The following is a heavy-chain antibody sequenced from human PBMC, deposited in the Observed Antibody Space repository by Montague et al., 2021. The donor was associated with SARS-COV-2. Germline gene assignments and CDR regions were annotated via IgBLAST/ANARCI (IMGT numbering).Heavy chain of an antibody. J-gene: IGHJ5*02. CDR2: IYTSGST. D-gene: IGHD2-2*01. CDR3: ARDVGVPLAPPYSWFDP. CDR1: GGSVSSYY. V-gene: IGHV4-4*07. Sequence: SETLSLTCSVSGGSVSSYYWSWIRQPAGKGLEWIGRIYTSGSTNFNPSLKSRVTISVDTSKNQFSLKLSSVTAADTAVYYCARDVGVPLAPPYSWFDPWGHGTLVTVSS.